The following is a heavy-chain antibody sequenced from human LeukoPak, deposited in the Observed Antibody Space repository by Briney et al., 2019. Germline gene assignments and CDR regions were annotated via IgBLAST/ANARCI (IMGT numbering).Heavy chain of an antibody. CDR3: AKGAYDYIEIAYFDY. CDR1: GFSFNNNA. J-gene: IGHJ4*02. D-gene: IGHD5-12*01. CDR2: IIGSSGST. Sequence: GGSLRLSCVASGFSFNNNAMNWVRQAPGKELEGVSLIIGSSGSTFYADSVKGRFTISRDKSKTTLYLRMNSLRAEDTAVYYCAKGAYDYIEIAYFDYWGQGSLVTVSS. V-gene: IGHV3-23*01.